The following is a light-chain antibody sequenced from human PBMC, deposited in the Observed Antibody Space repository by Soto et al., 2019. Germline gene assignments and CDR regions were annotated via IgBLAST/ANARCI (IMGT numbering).Light chain of an antibody. CDR1: SWNIGASYD. CDR2: GSG. V-gene: IGLV1-40*01. Sequence: SVLTQPPSVSGATVQRVTISCVGSSWNIGASYDVPWYKQLPGTAPKVVIYGSGNRPSGVPDRFSCSKSGTSASLAIAGLQAEDESDYYCQSYDSSLSGYVFGPGTKVTVL. CDR3: QSYDSSLSGYV. J-gene: IGLJ1*01.